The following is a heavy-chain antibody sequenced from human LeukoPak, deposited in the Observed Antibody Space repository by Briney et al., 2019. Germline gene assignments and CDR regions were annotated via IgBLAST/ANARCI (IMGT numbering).Heavy chain of an antibody. J-gene: IGHJ4*02. CDR3: ARVELVREYYFDY. Sequence: GGSLRLSCAASGFTVSSNYMNWVRQAPGRGLEWVSVFYSDGSTHYADSVKGRFTISRDNAKNSLYLQMNSLRAEDTAVYYCARVELVREYYFDYWGQGTLVTVSS. D-gene: IGHD6-13*01. V-gene: IGHV3-53*01. CDR1: GFTVSSNY. CDR2: FYSDGST.